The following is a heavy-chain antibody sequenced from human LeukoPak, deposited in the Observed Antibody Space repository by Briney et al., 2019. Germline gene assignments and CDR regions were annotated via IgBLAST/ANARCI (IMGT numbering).Heavy chain of an antibody. J-gene: IGHJ4*02. Sequence: GESLKISCKASGYSFTSYWITSGRQMPGKSLEWMGRIDPSDPYTNYSPSFQGHVTISTDKSINTAYLQWSSLEASDTAMYYCARNLSPLDYWGQGTLVTVSS. CDR3: ARNLSPLDY. CDR1: GYSFTSYW. D-gene: IGHD3-16*02. V-gene: IGHV5-10-1*01. CDR2: IDPSDPYT.